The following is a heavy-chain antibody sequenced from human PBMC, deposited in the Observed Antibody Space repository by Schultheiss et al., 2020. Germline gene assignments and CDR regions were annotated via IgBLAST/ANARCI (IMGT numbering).Heavy chain of an antibody. CDR1: GGSFSIYF. CDR3: ARVLTYSYGSGRRYYHSGMDV. Sequence: SETLSLTCAVYGGSFSIYFWSWIRQPPGKGLEWIGEINHSGSTNYNPSPKSRVTISVDTSKNQFSLKLSSVTAADTAVYYCARVLTYSYGSGRRYYHSGMDVWGQGNTVTVSS. CDR2: INHSGST. J-gene: IGHJ6*02. V-gene: IGHV4-34*01. D-gene: IGHD3-10*01.